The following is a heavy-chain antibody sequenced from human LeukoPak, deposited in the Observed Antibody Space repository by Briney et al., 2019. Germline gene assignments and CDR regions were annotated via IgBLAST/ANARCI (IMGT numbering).Heavy chain of an antibody. J-gene: IGHJ4*02. CDR1: GGTFSSYP. CDR2: IIPILGIA. D-gene: IGHD5-24*01. Sequence: SVKVACKASGGTFSSYPISWVRQAPGQGLEWMGRIIPILGIANYAQKFQGRVTITADKSTSTAYMELSSLRSEDTAVYYCARDRGDGYNYSPFDYWGQGTLVTVSS. CDR3: ARDRGDGYNYSPFDY. V-gene: IGHV1-69*04.